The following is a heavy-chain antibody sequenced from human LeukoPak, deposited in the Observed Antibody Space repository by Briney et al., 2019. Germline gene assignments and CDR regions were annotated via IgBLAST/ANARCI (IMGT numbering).Heavy chain of an antibody. J-gene: IGHJ5*02. CDR2: INHSGST. CDR1: GGSISSYY. Sequence: KTSETLSLTCTVSGGSISSYYWSWIRQPPGKGLEWIGEINHSGSTNYNPSLKSRVTISVDTSKNQFSLKLSSVTAADTAVYYCARRVVIAVAGTLKDWFDPWGQGTLVTVSS. D-gene: IGHD6-19*01. V-gene: IGHV4-34*01. CDR3: ARRVVIAVAGTLKDWFDP.